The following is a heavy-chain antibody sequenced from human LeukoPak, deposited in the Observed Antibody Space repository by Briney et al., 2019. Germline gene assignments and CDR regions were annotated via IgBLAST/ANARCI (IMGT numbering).Heavy chain of an antibody. V-gene: IGHV4-39*07. CDR2: IYYSGST. CDR3: ARVRWTNDAFDI. J-gene: IGHJ3*02. Sequence: SETLSLTCTVSGGSISSSSYYWGWIRQPPGKGLEWIGSIYYSGSTYYNPSLKSRVTISVDTSKNQFSLKLSSVTAADTAVYYCARVRWTNDAFDIWGQGTMVTVSS. D-gene: IGHD3/OR15-3a*01. CDR1: GGSISSSSYY.